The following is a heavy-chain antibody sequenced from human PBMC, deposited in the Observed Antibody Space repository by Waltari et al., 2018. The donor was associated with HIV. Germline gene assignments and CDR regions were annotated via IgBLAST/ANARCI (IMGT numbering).Heavy chain of an antibody. Sequence: QVQLQESGPGLGKPSETLSLTCTVSGGSISSYYWSWIRQPPGKVLEWIGYIYYSGSTNYTPSLKSRVTISVDTSKNQFYLKLSSVTAADTAVYYCARGSRAGSGYSYYYYGMDVWGQGTTVTVSS. V-gene: IGHV4-59*01. CDR3: ARGSRAGSGYSYYYYGMDV. J-gene: IGHJ6*02. D-gene: IGHD6-19*01. CDR1: GGSISSYY. CDR2: IYYSGST.